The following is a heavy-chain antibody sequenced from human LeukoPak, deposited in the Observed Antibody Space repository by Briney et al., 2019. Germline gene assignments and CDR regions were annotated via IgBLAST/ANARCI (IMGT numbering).Heavy chain of an antibody. Sequence: PSETLSLTCTVSGGSISSYYWSWIRQPPGKGLEWIGYIYYSGSTNYNPSLKSRVTISVDTSKNQFSLKLSSVTAADTAVYYCARRIVDTAMVGSWYFDLWGRGTLVTVSS. CDR3: ARRIVDTAMVGSWYFDL. J-gene: IGHJ2*01. D-gene: IGHD5-18*01. V-gene: IGHV4-59*08. CDR1: GGSISSYY. CDR2: IYYSGST.